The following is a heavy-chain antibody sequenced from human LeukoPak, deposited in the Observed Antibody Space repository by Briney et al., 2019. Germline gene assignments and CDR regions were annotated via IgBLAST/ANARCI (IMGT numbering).Heavy chain of an antibody. CDR2: IKSKTDGGTT. CDR1: GFTFSNAW. J-gene: IGHJ4*02. Sequence: GGSLRLSCAASGFTFSNAWMSWVRQAPGKGLEWVGRIKSKTDGGTTDYAAPVKGRFTISRDDSKNTLYLKMNSLKTKDTAVYYCTTVSVVVPAAMDYWGQGTLVTVSS. D-gene: IGHD2-2*01. CDR3: TTVSVVVPAAMDY. V-gene: IGHV3-15*01.